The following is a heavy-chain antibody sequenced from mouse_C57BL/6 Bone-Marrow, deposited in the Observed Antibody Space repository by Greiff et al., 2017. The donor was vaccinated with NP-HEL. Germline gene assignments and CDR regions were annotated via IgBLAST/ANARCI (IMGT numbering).Heavy chain of an antibody. CDR1: GFNIKNTY. Sequence: EVMLVESVAELVRPGASVKLSCTASGFNIKNTYMHWVKQRPEQGLEWIGRIDPANGNTKYAPKFQGKATITADTSSNTAYLQLSSLTSEDTAIYYCALLPLYYGSRDGGYFDVWGTGTTVTVSS. CDR3: ALLPLYYGSRDGGYFDV. D-gene: IGHD1-1*01. CDR2: IDPANGNT. V-gene: IGHV14-3*01. J-gene: IGHJ1*03.